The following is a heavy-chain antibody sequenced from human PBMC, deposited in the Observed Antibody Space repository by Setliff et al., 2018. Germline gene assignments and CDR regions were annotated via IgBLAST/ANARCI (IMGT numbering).Heavy chain of an antibody. CDR1: GASFSGTY. V-gene: IGHV4-59*01. CDR3: ARDYQGGWFDP. CDR2: VDHSGST. Sequence: PLETLSLTCAVYGASFSGTYCSWIRQAPGKGLEWIGYVDHSGSTNFSPSLKSRGTISVDTSKTQVSLTLTSVTAADTAVYYCARDYQGGWFDPWGPGTLVTVSS. J-gene: IGHJ5*02. D-gene: IGHD3-16*01.